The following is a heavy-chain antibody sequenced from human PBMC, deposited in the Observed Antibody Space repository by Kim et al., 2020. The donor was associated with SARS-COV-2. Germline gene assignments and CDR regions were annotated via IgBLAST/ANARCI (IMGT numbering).Heavy chain of an antibody. V-gene: IGHV4-59*01. J-gene: IGHJ6*02. CDR2: IYYRGST. CDR3: ARDSGYISSWDHYYYGMDV. Sequence: SETLSLTCTVSGGSISTYYWSWIRQPPGKGLEWIGYIYYRGSTNYNPSVKSRVTISVDTSKNQFSLKLSSVTAADTAIYYCARDSGYISSWDHYYYGMDVWGLGTTVTVSS. D-gene: IGHD6-13*01. CDR1: GGSISTYY.